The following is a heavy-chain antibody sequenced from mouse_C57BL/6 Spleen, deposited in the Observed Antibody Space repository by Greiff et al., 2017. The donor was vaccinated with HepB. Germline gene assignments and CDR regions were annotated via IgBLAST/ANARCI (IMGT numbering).Heavy chain of an antibody. J-gene: IGHJ4*01. V-gene: IGHV1-59*01. D-gene: IGHD4-1*01. CDR2: IDPSDSYT. CDR3: ARGTGRDYYAMDY. CDR1: GYTFTSYW. Sequence: QVQLQQPGAELVRPGTSVKLSCKASGYTFTSYWMHWVKQRPGQGLEWIGVIDPSDSYTNYNQKFKGKATLTVDTSSSTAYMQLSSLTSEDSAVYYCARGTGRDYYAMDYWGQGTSVTVSS.